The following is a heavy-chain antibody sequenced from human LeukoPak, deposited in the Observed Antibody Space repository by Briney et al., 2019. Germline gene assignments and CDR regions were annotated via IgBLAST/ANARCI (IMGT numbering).Heavy chain of an antibody. CDR3: ARDPVIVATTHNWFDP. V-gene: IGHV3-74*01. D-gene: IGHD5-12*01. J-gene: IGHJ5*02. CDR2: INSDGSST. Sequence: GGSLRLSCAASGFTFSSYWVHWVRQAPGKGLVWVSRINSDGSSTSYADSVKGRFTISRDNAKNTLYLQMNSLRAEDTAVYYCARDPVIVATTHNWFDPWGQGTLVTVSS. CDR1: GFTFSSYW.